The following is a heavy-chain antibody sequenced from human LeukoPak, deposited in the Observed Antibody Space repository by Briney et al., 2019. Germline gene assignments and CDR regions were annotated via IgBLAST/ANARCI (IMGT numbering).Heavy chain of an antibody. CDR2: IKSKIDGGTT. CDR3: ATFKLGWELH. J-gene: IGHJ4*02. CDR1: DFTFTNAW. D-gene: IGHD1-26*01. V-gene: IGHV3-15*07. Sequence: GGSLRLSCAASDFTFTNAWMNWVRQVPGKGLEWVGRIKSKIDGGTTEYAAPVKGRFTISRDDSKNTLYLQMNSLKTEDTAVYYCATFKLGWELHWGQGTLVTVSS.